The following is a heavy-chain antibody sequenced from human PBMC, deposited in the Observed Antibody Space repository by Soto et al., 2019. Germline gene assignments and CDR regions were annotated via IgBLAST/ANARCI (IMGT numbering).Heavy chain of an antibody. J-gene: IGHJ4*02. CDR3: AEGFGEPYYFDY. CDR1: GFTFSSYA. Sequence: EVQLLESGGGLVQPGGSLRLSCAASGFTFSSYAMSWVRQAPGKGLEWVSAISGSGGSTYYADSVKGRFTISRDNSKNPLYLQMNSLRAEDTAVYYCAEGFGEPYYFDYWGQGTLVTVSS. D-gene: IGHD3-10*01. CDR2: ISGSGGST. V-gene: IGHV3-23*01.